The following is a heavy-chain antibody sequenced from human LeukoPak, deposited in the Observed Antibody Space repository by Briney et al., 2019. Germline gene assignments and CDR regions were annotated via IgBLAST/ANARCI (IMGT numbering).Heavy chain of an antibody. CDR2: IRSKANSYAT. J-gene: IGHJ3*02. V-gene: IGHV3-73*01. D-gene: IGHD4-17*01. Sequence: GGSLRLSCAASGFTFSGSAMHWVRQASGKGLEWVGRIRSKANSYATAYAASVKGRFTISRDDSKNTAYLQMNSLKTEDTAVYYCTGHDYGDYYYAFDIWGQGTMVTVSS. CDR1: GFTFSGSA. CDR3: TGHDYGDYYYAFDI.